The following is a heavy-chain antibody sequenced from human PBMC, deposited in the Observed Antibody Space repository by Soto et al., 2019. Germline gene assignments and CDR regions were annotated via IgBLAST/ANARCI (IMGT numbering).Heavy chain of an antibody. CDR2: IRSKANSYAT. J-gene: IGHJ6*02. CDR1: GFTFSGSA. V-gene: IGHV3-73*01. CDR3: TRRAYYDFWSGFGMDV. D-gene: IGHD3-3*01. Sequence: EVQLVESGGGLVQPGGSLKLSCAASGFTFSGSAMHWVRKASGKGLEWVGRIRSKANSYATAYAASVKGRFTISRDDSKNTAYLQMNSLKTEDTAVYYCTRRAYYDFWSGFGMDVWGQGTTVTVSS.